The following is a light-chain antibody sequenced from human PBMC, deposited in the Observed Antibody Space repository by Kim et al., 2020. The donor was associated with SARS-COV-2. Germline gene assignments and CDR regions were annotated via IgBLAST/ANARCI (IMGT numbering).Light chain of an antibody. J-gene: IGLJ3*02. V-gene: IGLV3-25*03. CDR1: ALSKQY. CDR3: QSADSSGSRL. Sequence: SYELTQPPSVSVSPGQTARITCSGDALSKQYAYWYQQKAGQAPVLVIYKDSERPSGIPERFSGSSSGTTVTLTISGVQAEDEADYYCQSADSSGSRLFGGGTQLTVL. CDR2: KDS.